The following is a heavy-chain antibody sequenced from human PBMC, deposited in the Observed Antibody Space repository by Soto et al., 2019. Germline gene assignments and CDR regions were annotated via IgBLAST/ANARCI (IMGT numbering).Heavy chain of an antibody. Sequence: QVQLVESGGGVVQPGRSPRLSCAASGFTFSNYGMHWVRQAPGKGLEWVAVISYDGSNKYYADSVKGRFTISRDNSKNTLYLQMNSLKTEDTAVYYCAKDRETYWYDSSGSFDYWGQGTLVTVSS. V-gene: IGHV3-30*18. CDR3: AKDRETYWYDSSGSFDY. D-gene: IGHD3-22*01. J-gene: IGHJ4*02. CDR1: GFTFSNYG. CDR2: ISYDGSNK.